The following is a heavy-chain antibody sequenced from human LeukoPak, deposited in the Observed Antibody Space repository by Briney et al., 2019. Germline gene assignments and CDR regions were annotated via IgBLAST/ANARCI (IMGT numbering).Heavy chain of an antibody. J-gene: IGHJ4*02. CDR3: ARDTSPRVDREAYYFDY. CDR1: GFTFSNYA. CDR2: ISYHGSDK. D-gene: IGHD3-3*01. V-gene: IGHV3-30-3*01. Sequence: GGSLRLSCAASGFTFSNYALHWVRQAPGKGLESVAVISYHGSDKLYADSVKGRFTISRDNAKNSLYLQMNSLRAEDTAVYYCARDTSPRVDREAYYFDYWGQGTLVTVSS.